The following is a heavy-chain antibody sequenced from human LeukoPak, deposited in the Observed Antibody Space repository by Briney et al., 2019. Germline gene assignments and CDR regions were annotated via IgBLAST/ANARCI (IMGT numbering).Heavy chain of an antibody. CDR3: ARSASRSYWYFDL. D-gene: IGHD2-2*01. J-gene: IGHJ2*01. Sequence: GGSLRLSCAASRFTFSSYEMNWVRQAPGKGLEWVSYISSNGVSTFYADSLKGRFTISGDNAKNLLYLQMNSLRVDDTATYYCARSASRSYWYFDLWGRGTLVTVSS. CDR2: ISSNGVST. CDR1: RFTFSSYE. V-gene: IGHV3-48*03.